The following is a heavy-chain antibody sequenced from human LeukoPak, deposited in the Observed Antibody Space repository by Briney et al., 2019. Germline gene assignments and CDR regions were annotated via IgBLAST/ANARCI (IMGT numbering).Heavy chain of an antibody. J-gene: IGHJ4*02. CDR3: ARDRGHYNSGSVLDY. Sequence: PGGSLRLSCAAPGFTFSSYGMHWVRQAPGKGLEWVAVTWYDGNKRYHAESVKGRFTISRDNSKNTLYLQMNSLRVEDTAVYYCARDRGHYNSGSVLDYWGQGTQVTVSS. D-gene: IGHD3-10*01. CDR1: GFTFSSYG. CDR2: TWYDGNKR. V-gene: IGHV3-33*08.